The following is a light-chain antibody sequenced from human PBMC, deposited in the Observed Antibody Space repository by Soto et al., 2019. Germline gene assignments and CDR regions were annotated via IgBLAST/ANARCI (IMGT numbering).Light chain of an antibody. V-gene: IGKV1-39*01. CDR1: QNIRNY. CDR2: GAA. CDR3: QQSYNIQALT. J-gene: IGKJ4*01. Sequence: IQMTQSPSSLSASVGDRVAITCRASQNIRNYLNWYQQKPGNAPRVLIYGAASLQSGVPSRFSGSGSGTNFSLTINSLQPEDYATYYCQQSYNIQALTFGGGTKVDI.